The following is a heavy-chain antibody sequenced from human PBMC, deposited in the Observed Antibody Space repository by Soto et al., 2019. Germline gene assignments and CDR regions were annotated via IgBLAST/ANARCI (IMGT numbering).Heavy chain of an antibody. Sequence: QVQLVQSGAEVKEPGASVKLSCQASGYTFMNYAISWVRQAPGQGLEWMGWISPSTGDTDQAQNSQGRVTMSLDTSTNTANLELRTLRSDDSAVYYCVRCYCSVGSCYTCWHFDLWGRGTLVTVSS. CDR1: GYTFMNYA. CDR2: ISPSTGDT. J-gene: IGHJ2*01. CDR3: VRCYCSVGSCYTCWHFDL. V-gene: IGHV1-18*01. D-gene: IGHD2-15*01.